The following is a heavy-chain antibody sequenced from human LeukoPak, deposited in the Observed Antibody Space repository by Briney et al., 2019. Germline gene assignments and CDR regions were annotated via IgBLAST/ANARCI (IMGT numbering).Heavy chain of an antibody. CDR2: MNPNSGNI. Sequence: ASVKVSCKASGYTFTSYDINWVRQATGQGLEWMGWMNPNSGNIGYAQKFQGRVTMTRNTSISTAYMELSSLRSEDTAVYYCARDPRSMNGMDVWGQGTTVTVSS. CDR1: GYTFTSYD. V-gene: IGHV1-8*01. J-gene: IGHJ6*02. CDR3: ARDPRSMNGMDV. D-gene: IGHD2-21*01.